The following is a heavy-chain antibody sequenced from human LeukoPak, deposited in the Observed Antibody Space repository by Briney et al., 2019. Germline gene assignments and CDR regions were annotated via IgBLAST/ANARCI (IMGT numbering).Heavy chain of an antibody. D-gene: IGHD6-13*01. CDR1: GDSISRYY. CDR3: AATRDSSWSRFDY. V-gene: IGHV4-4*09. Sequence: KPSETLSLTCTVSGDSISRYYCTWIRQPPGKGLEWIGYIYASGSINYNPSLKDRVTISIDTSKDQVSLRLSSVTAADTAVYFCAATRDSSWSRFDYWGQGTLVPVSS. J-gene: IGHJ4*02. CDR2: IYASGSI.